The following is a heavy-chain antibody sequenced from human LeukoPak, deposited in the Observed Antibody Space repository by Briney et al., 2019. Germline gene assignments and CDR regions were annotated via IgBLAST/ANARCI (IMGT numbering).Heavy chain of an antibody. V-gene: IGHV3-48*01. D-gene: IGHD3-22*01. CDR2: INGPSSIL. Sequence: QSGGSLRLSCSASGFTFSDHSMNWVRQAPGKGLEWVSYINGPSSILYYADSVKGRFTISRDNSRNTLSLQMHSLRADDTAVYYCAKPYFHNSGSYARTLYYFGSWGQGTLVTVSS. CDR3: AKPYFHNSGSYARTLYYFGS. CDR1: GFTFSDHS. J-gene: IGHJ4*02.